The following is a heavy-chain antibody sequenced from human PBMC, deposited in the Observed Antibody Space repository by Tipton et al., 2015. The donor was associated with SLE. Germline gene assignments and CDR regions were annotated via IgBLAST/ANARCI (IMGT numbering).Heavy chain of an antibody. CDR3: ARGSDGEYVRYFDV. CDR1: GGSISSYY. D-gene: IGHD4-17*01. Sequence: TLSLTCTVSGGSISSYYWSWIRQPAGKGLEWIGRMYTTGSTNYNPSLRSRVTMSIDASQNRVSLRLKSVSAADTAVYYCARGSDGEYVRYFDVWGPGTLVTVSS. J-gene: IGHJ2*01. V-gene: IGHV4-4*07. CDR2: MYTTGST.